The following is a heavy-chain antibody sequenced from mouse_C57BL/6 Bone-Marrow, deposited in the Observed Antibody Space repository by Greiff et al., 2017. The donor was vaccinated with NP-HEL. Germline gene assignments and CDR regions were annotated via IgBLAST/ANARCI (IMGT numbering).Heavy chain of an antibody. CDR3: TPYSWFGY. CDR2: IDPSDSYT. D-gene: IGHD1-1*01. V-gene: IGHV1-59*01. J-gene: IGHJ3*01. Sequence: QVQLQQPGAELVRPGTSVKLSCKASGYTFTSYWMHWVKQRPGQGLEWIGVIDPSDSYTNYNQKFKGKATLTVDTSSSTAYMQLSSLTSEDAAVYYCTPYSWFGYWGQGTLVTVSA. CDR1: GYTFTSYW.